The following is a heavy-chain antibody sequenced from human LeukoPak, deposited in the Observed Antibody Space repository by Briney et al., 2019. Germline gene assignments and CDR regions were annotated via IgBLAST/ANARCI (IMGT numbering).Heavy chain of an antibody. CDR2: IKQDGGEK. CDR3: AKLTTWNTHYPIDY. Sequence: GSLRLSCAASGFTFTSYWMSWVRQAPGKGLEWVANIKQDGGEKYYVDSVKGRFTISRDNAKNSVYLQMDSLRAEDTALYYCAKLTTWNTHYPIDYWGQGTLVTVSS. D-gene: IGHD4-17*01. CDR1: GFTFTSYW. J-gene: IGHJ4*02. V-gene: IGHV3-7*05.